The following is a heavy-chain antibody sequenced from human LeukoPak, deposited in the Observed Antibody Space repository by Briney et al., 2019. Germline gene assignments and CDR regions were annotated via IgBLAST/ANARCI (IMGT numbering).Heavy chain of an antibody. CDR2: ISGSGSKI. V-gene: IGHV3-48*03. CDR1: GFTFSSYE. CDR3: ARDTSGWYRWFDP. J-gene: IGHJ5*02. D-gene: IGHD6-19*01. Sequence: PGGSLRLSCEASGFTFSSYEMNWVRQAPGKGLEWVSYISGSGSKIHYADSVKGRFTISRDNAKNSLYLQMNSLRVEDTAVYYCARDTSGWYRWFDPWGQGTLVTVPS.